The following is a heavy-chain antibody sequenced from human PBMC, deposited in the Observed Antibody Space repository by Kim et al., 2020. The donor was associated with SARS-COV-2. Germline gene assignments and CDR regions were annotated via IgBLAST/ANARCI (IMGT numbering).Heavy chain of an antibody. CDR1: GFTFSSYA. V-gene: IGHV3-30*04. J-gene: IGHJ2*01. D-gene: IGHD5-18*01. CDR3: ARDGGWIQLYWYFDH. CDR2: ITCDGRNN. Sequence: GGSLRLSCAASGFTFSSYAMQWVRQAPGKGLEWVAVITCDGRNNYYADSVKGRFTISRDNSKNTLYLQMKSLRAEDTAVYYCARDGGWIQLYWYFDHWGRGTLVTVSS.